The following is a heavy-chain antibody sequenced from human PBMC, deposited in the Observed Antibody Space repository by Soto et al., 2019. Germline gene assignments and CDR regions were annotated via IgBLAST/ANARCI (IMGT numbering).Heavy chain of an antibody. CDR1: GFTFSSYA. J-gene: IGHJ4*02. CDR3: AKGNIVVVVAATHCDY. V-gene: IGHV3-30-3*01. D-gene: IGHD2-15*01. CDR2: ISYDGSNK. Sequence: GGSLRLSCAASGFTFSSYAMHWARQAPGKGLEWVAVISYDGSNKYYADSVKGRFTISRDNSKNTLYLQMNSLRAEDTAVYYCAKGNIVVVVAATHCDYWGQGTLVTVSS.